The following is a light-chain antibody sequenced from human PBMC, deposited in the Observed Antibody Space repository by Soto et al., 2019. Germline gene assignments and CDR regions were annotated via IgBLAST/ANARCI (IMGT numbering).Light chain of an antibody. CDR2: DVS. J-gene: IGLJ2*01. CDR1: SSDVGSYNY. Sequence: QSALTQPASVSGSPGQSITISCSGTSSDVGSYNYVYWYQQHPDRAPKLMIYDVSNRPSGVSNRFSGSESGNTASLSLSGLHAQAEDDSYCSSQTRSSTLLFGGGTKLTVL. V-gene: IGLV2-14*01. CDR3: SSQTRSSTLL.